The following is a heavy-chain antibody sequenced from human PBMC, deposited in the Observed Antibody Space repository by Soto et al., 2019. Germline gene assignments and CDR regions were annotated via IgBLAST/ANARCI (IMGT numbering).Heavy chain of an antibody. J-gene: IGHJ4*02. CDR3: ARGQRRGGSSGWSL. Sequence: FSGYGGPFSGYYWSWIRQTPGKGLEWIGEINHRGGTNYKASLKSRVTISVDTSKNQLSMNLTSVTAADTAVYYCARGQRRGGSSGWSLWGQGTLVTVSS. CDR1: GGPFSGYY. D-gene: IGHD6-19*01. CDR2: INHRGGT. V-gene: IGHV4-34*01.